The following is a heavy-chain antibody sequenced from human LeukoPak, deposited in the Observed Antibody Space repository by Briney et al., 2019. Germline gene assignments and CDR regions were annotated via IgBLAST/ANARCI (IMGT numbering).Heavy chain of an antibody. CDR2: IYPGDSDT. J-gene: IGHJ3*02. CDR3: ARRLLGVVNDAFDI. D-gene: IGHD3-3*01. V-gene: IGHV5-51*01. Sequence: GEPLKISCQGSGYSFTNYWIAWVRQMPGKGLEWMGIIYPGDSDTRYNPSFQGQVTISADKSISTAYLQWSSLKASDTAMYYCARRLLGVVNDAFDIWGQGTMVTVSS. CDR1: GYSFTNYW.